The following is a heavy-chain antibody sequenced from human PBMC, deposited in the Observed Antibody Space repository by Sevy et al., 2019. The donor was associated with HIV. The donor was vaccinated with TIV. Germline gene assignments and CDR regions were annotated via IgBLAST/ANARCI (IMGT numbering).Heavy chain of an antibody. Sequence: ASVKVSCKASGGTFSSYAISWVRQAPGQGLEWMGGIIPIFGTANYAQTFQGRVTITADESTSTAYMELSSLRSEDTAVYYCARVRITMVRGVISYYYYYGMDVWGQGTTVTVSS. CDR3: ARVRITMVRGVISYYYYYGMDV. CDR2: IIPIFGTA. D-gene: IGHD3-10*01. CDR1: GGTFSSYA. V-gene: IGHV1-69*13. J-gene: IGHJ6*02.